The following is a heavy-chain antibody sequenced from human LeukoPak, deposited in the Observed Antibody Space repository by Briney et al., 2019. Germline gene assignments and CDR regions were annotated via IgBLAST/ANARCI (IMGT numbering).Heavy chain of an antibody. CDR1: GYTFTGYY. J-gene: IGHJ4*02. CDR2: INPNSGGT. D-gene: IGHD3-10*01. Sequence: EASVKVSCKASGYTFTGYYMHWVRQAPGQGLEWMGWINPNSGGTNYAQKFQGRVTMTRDTSISTAYMELSRLRSDDTAVYYCARIWFGESPWDYWGQGTLVTVSS. CDR3: ARIWFGESPWDY. V-gene: IGHV1-2*02.